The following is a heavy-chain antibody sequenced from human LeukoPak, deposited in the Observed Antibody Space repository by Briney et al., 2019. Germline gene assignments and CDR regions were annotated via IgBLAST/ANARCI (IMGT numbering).Heavy chain of an antibody. D-gene: IGHD2-15*01. J-gene: IGHJ4*02. CDR1: GFTFSSYA. V-gene: IGHV3-23*01. CDR2: ISSTGGSP. CDR3: AKEPRDCTGGTCYSVGGYYFHY. Sequence: PGGSLRLSCAASGFTFSSYAMSWVRQAPGKGLEWVSAISSTGGSPYYAGSVKGRFTISRDNSKNTLYLQMNSLRAEDTAIYYCAKEPRDCTGGTCYSVGGYYFHYWGQGTLVTVSS.